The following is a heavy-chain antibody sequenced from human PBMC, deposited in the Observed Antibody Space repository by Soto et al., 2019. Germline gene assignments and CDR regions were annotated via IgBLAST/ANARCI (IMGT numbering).Heavy chain of an antibody. D-gene: IGHD2-15*01. CDR2: ISSDGSTA. CDR1: GFTFSSHW. Sequence: GGSLRLSCAASGFTFSSHWMHWVRQAPGKGLVWVSRISSDGSTATYADSVRGRFTISRDNAKNTLYLQMNSLRAEDTAMYYCARVLSCSDGSCYSNFDYWGQGTLVTVSS. J-gene: IGHJ4*02. V-gene: IGHV3-74*01. CDR3: ARVLSCSDGSCYSNFDY.